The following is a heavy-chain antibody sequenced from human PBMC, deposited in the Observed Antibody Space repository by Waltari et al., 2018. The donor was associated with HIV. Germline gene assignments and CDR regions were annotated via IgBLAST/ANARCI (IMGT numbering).Heavy chain of an antibody. CDR3: ARARWLQFPYFDY. D-gene: IGHD5-12*01. CDR1: GASITRGSYY. V-gene: IGHV4-61*02. J-gene: IGHJ4*02. CDR2: IYTSGST. Sequence: QVQLQESGPGLVKPSQTLSLTCTVSGASITRGSYYWSWIRQPAGKGLEWIGRIYTSGSTNYNPSLKSRVTISVDTSRNQFSLRLSSVTAADTAVYYCARARWLQFPYFDYWGQGTLVTVSS.